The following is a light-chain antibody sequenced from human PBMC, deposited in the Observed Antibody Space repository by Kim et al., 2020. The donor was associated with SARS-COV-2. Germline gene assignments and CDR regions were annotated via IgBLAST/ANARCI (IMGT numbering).Light chain of an antibody. Sequence: LSPGERATLSCRASQSVSNTYLAWYLQTPGQAPRLLIYGASSRATGIPDRFSGSGSGTDFTLTISSLEPEDFAVYYCQQYGSSPYTFGQGTKLEI. V-gene: IGKV3-20*01. CDR2: GAS. CDR3: QQYGSSPYT. CDR1: QSVSNTY. J-gene: IGKJ2*01.